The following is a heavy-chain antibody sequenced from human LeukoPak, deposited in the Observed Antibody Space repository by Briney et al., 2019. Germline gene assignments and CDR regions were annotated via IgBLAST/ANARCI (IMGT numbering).Heavy chain of an antibody. CDR2: ISYSGST. D-gene: IGHD3-22*01. CDR3: ARGIGNSRGTRFDP. CDR1: GASIRTFY. Sequence: SETLSLTCTVSGASIRTFYWTWIRQPPGKGLEWIAYISYSGSTTYNPSLMSRVTISLDASKNQFSLNLNSLTAADTAVYYCARGIGNSRGTRFDPWGQGTLVTVSS. V-gene: IGHV4-59*01. J-gene: IGHJ5*02.